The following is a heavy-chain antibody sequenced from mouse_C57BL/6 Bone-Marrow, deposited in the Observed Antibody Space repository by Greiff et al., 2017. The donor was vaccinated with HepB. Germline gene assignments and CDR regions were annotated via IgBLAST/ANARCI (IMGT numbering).Heavy chain of an antibody. J-gene: IGHJ2*01. CDR3: ARETTVVALDY. Sequence: EVNVVESGGGLVKPGGSLKLSCAASGFTFSSYAMSWVRQTPEKRLEWVATISDGGSYTYYPDNVKGRFTISRDNAKNNLYLQMSHLKSEDTAMYYCARETTVVALDYWGQGTTLTVSS. D-gene: IGHD1-1*01. CDR1: GFTFSSYA. V-gene: IGHV5-4*01. CDR2: ISDGGSYT.